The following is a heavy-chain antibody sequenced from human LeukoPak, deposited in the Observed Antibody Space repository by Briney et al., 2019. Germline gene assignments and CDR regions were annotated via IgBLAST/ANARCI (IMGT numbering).Heavy chain of an antibody. CDR1: GFTFSNAW. CDR2: IKSKTDGGTT. CDR3: AKDWGNRDYGDSGWFDP. V-gene: IGHV3-15*01. D-gene: IGHD4-17*01. J-gene: IGHJ5*02. Sequence: SGGSLRLSCAASGFTFSNAWMSWVRQAPGKGLEWVGRIKSKTDGGTTDYAAPVKGRFTISRDDSKNTLYLQMNSLRAEDTAVYYCAKDWGNRDYGDSGWFDPWGQGTLVTVSS.